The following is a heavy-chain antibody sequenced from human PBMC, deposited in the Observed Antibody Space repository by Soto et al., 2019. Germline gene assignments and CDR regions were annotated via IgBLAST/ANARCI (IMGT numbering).Heavy chain of an antibody. V-gene: IGHV3-23*01. CDR1: GFSFGAYA. CDR2: VTPTGTFS. Sequence: VQLLESGGDLVQPGGSLRLSCAASGFSFGAYAMTWVRQTPGKGLEWVSTVTPTGTFSKYAYSVKGRFTISRDNSKNTLYLQMDSLGAEDTAIYYCAKVLPQGYFDWFYYYVDVWGKGTTVAGSS. J-gene: IGHJ6*04. D-gene: IGHD3-9*01. CDR3: AKVLPQGYFDWFYYYVDV.